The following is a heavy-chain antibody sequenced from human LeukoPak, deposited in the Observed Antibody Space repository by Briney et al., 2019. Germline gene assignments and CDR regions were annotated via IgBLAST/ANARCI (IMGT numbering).Heavy chain of an antibody. Sequence: PGGSLRLSCAASGFTFSSYSMNWVRQAPGKGLEWVSSISSSSSYIYYADSVKGRFTISRDNAKNSLYLQVNSLRAEDTAVYYCAIRHRHGMDVWGQGTTVTVSS. V-gene: IGHV3-21*01. CDR3: AIRHRHGMDV. CDR2: ISSSSSYI. CDR1: GFTFSSYS. J-gene: IGHJ6*02.